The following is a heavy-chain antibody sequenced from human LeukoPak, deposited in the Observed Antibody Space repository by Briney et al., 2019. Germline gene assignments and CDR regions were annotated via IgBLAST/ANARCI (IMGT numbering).Heavy chain of an antibody. CDR3: AKRQGYCSSTSCYIWFDP. Sequence: PGGSLRLSCAASGFTFSSYAMSWVRQAPGKGLEWVSAISGSSDTTYYADSVKGRFTISRDNSKHTLYVQMNSLRAEDTAVYYCAKRQGYCSSTSCYIWFDPWGQGTLVTVSS. CDR1: GFTFSSYA. D-gene: IGHD2-2*02. J-gene: IGHJ5*02. V-gene: IGHV3-23*01. CDR2: ISGSSDTT.